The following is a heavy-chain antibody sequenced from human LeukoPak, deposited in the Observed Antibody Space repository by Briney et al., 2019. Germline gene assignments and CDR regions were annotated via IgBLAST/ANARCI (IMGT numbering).Heavy chain of an antibody. V-gene: IGHV1-18*01. CDR3: ARVNPYGSGSYYSPYYYYYMDV. CDR1: GGTFSSYA. D-gene: IGHD3-10*01. Sequence: ASVKVSCKASGGTFSSYAISWVRQAPGQGLEWMGWISAYNGNTNYAQKLQGRVTMTTDTSTSTAYMELRSLRSDDTAVYYCARVNPYGSGSYYSPYYYYYMDVWGKGTTVTISS. CDR2: ISAYNGNT. J-gene: IGHJ6*03.